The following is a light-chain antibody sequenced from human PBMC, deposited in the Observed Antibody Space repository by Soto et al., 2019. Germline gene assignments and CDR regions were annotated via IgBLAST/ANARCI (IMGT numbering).Light chain of an antibody. CDR1: QSVSSGY. CDR2: GAS. CDR3: QQYGTSPGT. Sequence: EIVLTQSPGTLSLSPGERAVLSCRASQSVSSGYVGWYQQKAGQAPRLLIYGASNMATGIPDRFGGSGSGTDFTLTISRLEPEDFAVDLCQQYGTSPGTFGQGTKVE. J-gene: IGKJ1*01. V-gene: IGKV3-20*01.